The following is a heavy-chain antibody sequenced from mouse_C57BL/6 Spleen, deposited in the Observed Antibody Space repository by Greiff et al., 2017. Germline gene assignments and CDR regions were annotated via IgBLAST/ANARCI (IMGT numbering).Heavy chain of an antibody. Sequence: QVQLQQSGAELVMPGASVKLSCKASGYTFTSYWMHWVKQRPGQGLEWIGEIDPSDSYTNYNQKFKGKSTLTVDKSSSTAYMQLSSLTSEDSAVYYCARRITTVHYFDYWGQGTTLTVSS. CDR3: ARRITTVHYFDY. CDR2: IDPSDSYT. CDR1: GYTFTSYW. D-gene: IGHD1-1*01. J-gene: IGHJ2*01. V-gene: IGHV1-69*01.